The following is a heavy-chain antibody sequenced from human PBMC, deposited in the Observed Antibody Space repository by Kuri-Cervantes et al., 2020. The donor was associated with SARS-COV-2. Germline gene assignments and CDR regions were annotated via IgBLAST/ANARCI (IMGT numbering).Heavy chain of an antibody. J-gene: IGHJ4*02. V-gene: IGHV4-39*01. CDR3: ARTNKQWQGYFDC. Sequence: SETLSLTCTVSGGSISSSSYYWGWIRQPPGKGLEWIGSIYYSGSTYYNPSLKSRVTISVDTSKNQFSLKLSSVTAADTAVYYCARTNKQWQGYFDCWGQGTLVTVSS. CDR2: IYYSGST. CDR1: GGSISSSSYY. D-gene: IGHD6-19*01.